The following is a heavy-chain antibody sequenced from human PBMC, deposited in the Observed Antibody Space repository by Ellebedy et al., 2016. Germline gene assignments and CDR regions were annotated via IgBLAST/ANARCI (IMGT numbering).Heavy chain of an antibody. Sequence: SETLSLTCTVSGGSISNSDYYWGWIRQSPGKGLEWIGSIYHNGNTYDNPSLKSRLTMSIDTSKNQFSLTLSSVTAADAAVYFCARGVAGGYYADYWGQGTLVTVSS. CDR1: GGSISNSDYY. V-gene: IGHV4-39*07. CDR3: ARGVAGGYYADY. J-gene: IGHJ4*02. D-gene: IGHD1-26*01. CDR2: IYHNGNT.